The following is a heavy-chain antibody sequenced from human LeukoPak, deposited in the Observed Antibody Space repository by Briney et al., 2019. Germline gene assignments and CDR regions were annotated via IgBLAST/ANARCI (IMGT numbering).Heavy chain of an antibody. V-gene: IGHV1-18*01. CDR2: ISAYNGNT. J-gene: IGHJ3*02. CDR3: ARVYYYGSGSYYSRFRAFDI. Sequence: ASVKVSCKASGGTFSSYAISWVRQAPGQGLEWMGWISAYNGNTNYAQKLQGRVTMTTDTSTSTAYMELRSLRSDDTAVYYCARVYYYGSGSYYSRFRAFDIWGQGTMVTVSS. CDR1: GGTFSSYA. D-gene: IGHD3-10*01.